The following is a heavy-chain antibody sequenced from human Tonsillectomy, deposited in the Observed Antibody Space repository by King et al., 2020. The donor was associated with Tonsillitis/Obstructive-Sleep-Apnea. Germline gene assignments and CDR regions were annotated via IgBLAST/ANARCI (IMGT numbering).Heavy chain of an antibody. Sequence: QVQLVESGAEVKKPGASVKVSCKASGYTFTSYYMHWVRQAPGQGLEWMGIINPSGGSTSYAQKFQGRVTMNRDTSTSTVYMGLRSVRSEDTAVYYCARDGDYCGGDCYLPVFDYWGQGTLVTVSS. CDR1: GYTFTSYY. J-gene: IGHJ4*02. CDR3: ARDGDYCGGDCYLPVFDY. D-gene: IGHD2-21*01. V-gene: IGHV1-46*01. CDR2: INPSGGST.